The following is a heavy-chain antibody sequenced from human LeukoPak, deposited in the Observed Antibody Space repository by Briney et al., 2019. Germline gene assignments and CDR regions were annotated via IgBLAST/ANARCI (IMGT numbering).Heavy chain of an antibody. CDR1: GFTFSSYA. V-gene: IGHV3-23*01. CDR3: AKDPRNWSSGYYSSYFDY. D-gene: IGHD3-22*01. CDR2: ISGSGGST. Sequence: GGSLRLSCAASGFTFSSYAMSWVRQAPGKGLEWVSAISGSGGSTYYADSVKGRVTISRDNSKNTLYLQMNSLSAEDTAVYYCAKDPRNWSSGYYSSYFDYWGQGTLVTVSS. J-gene: IGHJ4*02.